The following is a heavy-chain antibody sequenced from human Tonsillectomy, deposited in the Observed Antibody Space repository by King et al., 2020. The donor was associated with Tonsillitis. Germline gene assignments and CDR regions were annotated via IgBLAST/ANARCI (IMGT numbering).Heavy chain of an antibody. V-gene: IGHV3-30*02. CDR3: AKDSGGVIVMVPFDY. Sequence: VQLVESGGGVVQPGGSLRLSCAASGFTFSSYGMHWVRQAPGKGLEWVAFIRYDGSNKYYADSVKGRFTISRDNSKNTLYLQMNSLRAEDTAVCYCAKDSGGVIVMVPFDYWGQGTLVTVSS. CDR1: GFTFSSYG. D-gene: IGHD3-16*02. J-gene: IGHJ4*02. CDR2: IRYDGSNK.